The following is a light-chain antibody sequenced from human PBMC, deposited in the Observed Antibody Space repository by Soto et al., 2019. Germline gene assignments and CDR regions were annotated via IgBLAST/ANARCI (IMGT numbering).Light chain of an antibody. J-gene: IGLJ2*01. V-gene: IGLV2-23*01. Sequence: QSALTQPASVSGSPGQSITISCTGTSSDVGSYNLVSWYQQHPGKAPKLMIYEGSKRPSGVSNRFSGSKSGNTASLTISGLQAEDEADYYCCSYGGSHTVVFGGGTKVTVL. CDR1: SSDVGSYNL. CDR3: CSYGGSHTVV. CDR2: EGS.